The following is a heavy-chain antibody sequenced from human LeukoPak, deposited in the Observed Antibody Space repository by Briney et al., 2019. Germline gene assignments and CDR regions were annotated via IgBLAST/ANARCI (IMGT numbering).Heavy chain of an antibody. Sequence: PAETLSLTCKVSGGSISSYYWSWIRQPPGKGLEWIGYIYYSGRTNYNAYPKSRVFIIVDKTENQFSLMVSTVLAADTAGYYCARVGCSSTSGYDGWFDPWGQGTLVTVSS. CDR3: ARVGCSSTSGYDGWFDP. D-gene: IGHD2-2*01. CDR2: IYYSGRT. CDR1: GGSISSYY. J-gene: IGHJ5*02. V-gene: IGHV4-59*01.